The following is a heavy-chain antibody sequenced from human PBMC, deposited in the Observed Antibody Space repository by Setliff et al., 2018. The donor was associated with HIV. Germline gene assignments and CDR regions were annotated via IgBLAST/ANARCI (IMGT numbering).Heavy chain of an antibody. CDR3: TRDWGYCSGGSCYSNQYFQH. CDR2: ISGSGSTI. D-gene: IGHD2-15*01. J-gene: IGHJ1*01. V-gene: IGHV3-11*01. Sequence: PGGSLRLSCAASGFTFSDYYMTWIRQAPGKGLGWVSYISGSGSTIYYADSVKGRFTISRDNAKNSLYLQMKSLKTEDTAVYYCTRDWGYCSGGSCYSNQYFQHWGQGTLVTVSS. CDR1: GFTFSDYY.